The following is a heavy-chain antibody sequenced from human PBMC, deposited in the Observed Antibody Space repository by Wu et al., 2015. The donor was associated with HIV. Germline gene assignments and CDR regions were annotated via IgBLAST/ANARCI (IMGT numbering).Heavy chain of an antibody. CDR1: GFTFRSSA. CDR3: ANRNRIGNMEAFDI. CDR2: SVVGSGNT. V-gene: IGHV1-58*02. Sequence: QMQLVQSGPEVKKPGTSVKVSCKASGFTFRSSAIQWVRQARGQRLEWIGWSVVGSGNTNYAQKFQYRVTMTRDTSTSTVYMELSSLRSEDTAVYFCANRNRIGNMEAFDIWGQGTKVIVSS. D-gene: IGHD1-1*01. J-gene: IGHJ3*02.